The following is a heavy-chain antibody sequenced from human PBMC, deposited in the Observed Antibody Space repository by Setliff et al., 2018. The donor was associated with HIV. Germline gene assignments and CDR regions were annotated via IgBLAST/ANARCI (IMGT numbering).Heavy chain of an antibody. D-gene: IGHD3-3*01. V-gene: IGHV1-24*01. CDR2: FDPEDGET. J-gene: IGHJ5*02. Sequence: ASVKVSCKLSGYTLTELSRHWARQAPGKGLEWMGGFDPEDGETIYAQKFQGRVTMTEDTSTDTAYMELSSLRSEDTAVYYCAFRSGFHVGLDAWGQGTLVTVYS. CDR1: GYTLTELS. CDR3: AFRSGFHVGLDA.